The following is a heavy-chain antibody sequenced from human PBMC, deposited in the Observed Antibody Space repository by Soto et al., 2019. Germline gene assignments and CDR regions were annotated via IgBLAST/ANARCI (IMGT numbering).Heavy chain of an antibody. CDR3: ASVVALRFLGWPLGAFDI. CDR2: IYSSGRT. CDR1: GFTVSSNY. V-gene: IGHV3-53*01. J-gene: IGHJ3*02. Sequence: GGSLRLSCAASGFTVSSNYMSWVRQAPGKGLEWVSVIYSSGRTYYVDSVKGRFTISRDNSKNTLYLQMTSLRVEDTAVYYCASVVALRFLGWPLGAFDIWGQGTMVTVSS. D-gene: IGHD3-3*01.